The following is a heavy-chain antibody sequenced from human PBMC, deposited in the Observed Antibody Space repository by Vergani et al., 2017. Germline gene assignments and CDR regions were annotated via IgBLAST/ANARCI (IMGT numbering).Heavy chain of an antibody. V-gene: IGHV3-23*01. J-gene: IGHJ4*02. D-gene: IGHD3-10*01. CDR3: AKDVSGDGLFYXFDY. CDR1: GFTFSSYA. CDR2: ISGSGDST. Sequence: EVQLLESGGGLVQPGGSLRLSCAASGFTFSSYAMNWVRQAPGKGLEWVSAISGSGDSTYYADSVKGRFTISRDNSKNTLYLQMNSLRAEDTAVYYCAKDVSGDGLFYXFDYWGQGTLVTVSS.